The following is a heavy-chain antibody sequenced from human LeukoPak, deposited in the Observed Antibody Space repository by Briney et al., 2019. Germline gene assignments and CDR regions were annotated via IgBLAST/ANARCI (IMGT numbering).Heavy chain of an antibody. CDR1: GFTFSSYS. J-gene: IGHJ5*02. V-gene: IGHV3-21*01. CDR2: ISSSSSYI. CDR3: ARDLSHNWNYPSTGWFDP. D-gene: IGHD1-7*01. Sequence: PGGSLRLSCAASGFTFSSYSMNWVRQAPGKGLEWVSSISSSSSYIYYADSVKGRFTISRDNAKNSLYLQMNSLRAEDTAVYYCARDLSHNWNYPSTGWFDPWGQGTLVTVSS.